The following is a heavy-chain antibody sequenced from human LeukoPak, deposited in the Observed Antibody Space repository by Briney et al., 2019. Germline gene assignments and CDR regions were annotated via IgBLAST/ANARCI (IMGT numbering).Heavy chain of an antibody. CDR1: GYTFTSYA. Sequence: GASVKVSCKASGYTFTSYAMNWVRQAPGQGLEWMGWINTNTGNPTYAQGFTGRFVFSLDTSVSAAYLQISSLKAEDTAVYYCARDRVLLWFGESYYFDYWGQGTLVTVSS. D-gene: IGHD3-10*01. J-gene: IGHJ4*02. V-gene: IGHV7-4-1*02. CDR2: INTNTGNP. CDR3: ARDRVLLWFGESYYFDY.